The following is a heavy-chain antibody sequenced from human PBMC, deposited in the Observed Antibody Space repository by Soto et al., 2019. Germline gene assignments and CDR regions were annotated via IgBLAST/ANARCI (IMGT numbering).Heavy chain of an antibody. Sequence: GGSLRLSCAASGLSVMNNYMYWVRQAPGKGLEWVSVTYSGGHTFYADSVRGRFTISRDSSENTMYLQMNGLRAEDTAVYYCRPPHWYDYSGQFDDWGQGTLVTVSS. CDR1: GLSVMNNY. D-gene: IGHD3-22*01. CDR3: RPPHWYDYSGQFDD. V-gene: IGHV3-53*01. J-gene: IGHJ4*02. CDR2: TYSGGHT.